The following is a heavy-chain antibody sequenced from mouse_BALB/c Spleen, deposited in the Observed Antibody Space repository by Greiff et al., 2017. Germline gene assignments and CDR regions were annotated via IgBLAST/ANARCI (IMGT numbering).Heavy chain of an antibody. CDR3: ARDYGYGYFDG. V-gene: IGHV14-3*02. J-gene: IGHJ1*01. CDR2: IDPANGNT. D-gene: IGHD2-13*01. CDR1: GFNIKDTY. Sequence: EVQLQQSGAELVKPGASVKLSCTASGFNIKDTYMHWVKQRPEQGLEWIGRIDPANGNTKYDPKFQGKATITADTSSNTAYLQLSSLTSEDTAVYYCARDYGYGYFDGWGAGTTVTVSS.